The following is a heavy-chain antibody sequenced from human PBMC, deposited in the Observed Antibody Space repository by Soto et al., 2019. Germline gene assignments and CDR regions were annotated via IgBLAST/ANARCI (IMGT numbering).Heavy chain of an antibody. Sequence: QVQLVQSGAEVKKPGSSVKVSCKASGGTFSSYAISWVRQAPGQGLEWMGGIIPIFGTANYAQKFQGRVTNTADKSTSTANMELSSLRSEDTAVYYCARAPYYYDSSGYNRPFDYWGQGTLVTVSS. J-gene: IGHJ4*02. CDR1: GGTFSSYA. V-gene: IGHV1-69*06. CDR2: IIPIFGTA. D-gene: IGHD3-22*01. CDR3: ARAPYYYDSSGYNRPFDY.